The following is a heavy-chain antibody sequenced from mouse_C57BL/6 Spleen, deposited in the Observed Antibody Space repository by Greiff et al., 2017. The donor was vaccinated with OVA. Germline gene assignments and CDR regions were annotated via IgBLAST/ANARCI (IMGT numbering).Heavy chain of an antibody. V-gene: IGHV1-80*01. CDR1: GYAFSSYW. J-gene: IGHJ1*03. D-gene: IGHD2-5*01. CDR2: IYPGDGDT. Sequence: VQLVESGAELVKPGASVKISCKASGYAFSSYWMNWVKQRPGKGLEWIGQIYPGDGDTNYNGKFKGKATLTADKSSSTAYMQLSSLTSEDSAVYFCARGAYYSNYVYFDVWGTGTTVTVSS. CDR3: ARGAYYSNYVYFDV.